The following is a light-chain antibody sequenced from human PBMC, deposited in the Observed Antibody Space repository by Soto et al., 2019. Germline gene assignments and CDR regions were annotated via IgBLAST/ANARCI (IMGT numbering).Light chain of an antibody. CDR3: SSYTATSTLPI. V-gene: IGLV2-14*01. J-gene: IGLJ1*01. CDR2: EVS. CDR1: SSDVGDYDF. Sequence: QSALTQPASVSGSPGQSITISCTGTSSDVGDYDFVSWYQHYPGKAHQLMIFEVSYRASGVSNRFSGSKSGNTASLTISGLQAEHEADYSCSSYTATSTLPIFGTGTKVTLL.